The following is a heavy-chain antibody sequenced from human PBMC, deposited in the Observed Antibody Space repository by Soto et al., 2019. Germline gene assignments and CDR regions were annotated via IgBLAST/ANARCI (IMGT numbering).Heavy chain of an antibody. Sequence: ASVKVSCKASGYTFTDYYMHWVRQAPGQGLEWMGWLNPNSGGTEYAQKFQGRVTMTRDTSISTAYMEMRSLTSGDTAVYYCARASTVAGGSSNSLPNDYWGQGTLVTVSS. CDR3: ARASTVAGGSSNSLPNDY. CDR2: LNPNSGGT. V-gene: IGHV1-2*02. J-gene: IGHJ4*02. CDR1: GYTFTDYY. D-gene: IGHD6-19*01.